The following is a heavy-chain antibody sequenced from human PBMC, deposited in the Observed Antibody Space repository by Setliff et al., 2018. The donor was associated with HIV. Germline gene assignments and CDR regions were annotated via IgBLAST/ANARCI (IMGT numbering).Heavy chain of an antibody. V-gene: IGHV1-2*02. J-gene: IGHJ6*02. Sequence: ASVKVSCKASGYTFTRHYLHWVRLAPGQGLEWMGWINPNNGDTNYAQKFQGRVTMTRDTSINAAYMELRSLRSDDTAVYYCARNFGPSPSGKYYYYYGMDIWGQGTTVTVS. D-gene: IGHD3-10*01. CDR2: INPNNGDT. CDR1: GYTFTRHY. CDR3: ARNFGPSPSGKYYYYYGMDI.